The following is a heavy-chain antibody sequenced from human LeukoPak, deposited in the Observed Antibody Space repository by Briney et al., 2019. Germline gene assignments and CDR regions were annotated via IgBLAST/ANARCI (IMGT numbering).Heavy chain of an antibody. V-gene: IGHV3-23*01. CDR1: GFTFSSYA. J-gene: IGHJ4*02. Sequence: GGSLRLSCAASGFTFSSYAMSWVRQAPGKGLEWVSAISGSGGSTYYADSVKGRFTISRDNSKNTLYLQMNSLRAEDTAVYYCAKGGSGWYGPFYFYWGQGTLVTVSS. CDR3: AKGGSGWYGPFYFY. D-gene: IGHD6-19*01. CDR2: ISGSGGST.